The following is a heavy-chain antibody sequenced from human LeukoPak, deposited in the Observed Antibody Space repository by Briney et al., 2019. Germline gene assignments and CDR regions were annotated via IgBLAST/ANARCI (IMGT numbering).Heavy chain of an antibody. CDR3: ARDVGSSTWWAISAFDI. CDR2: ISAYNGNT. Sequence: GASVKDSSKASGYTFTSYGISWVRQAPGQGLEWMGWISAYNGNTNYAQKLQGRVTMTTDTSTSTTYMELRSLRSDDTAVYYCARDVGSSTWWAISAFDIWGQGTMVTVSS. CDR1: GYTFTSYG. V-gene: IGHV1-18*01. J-gene: IGHJ3*02. D-gene: IGHD6-13*01.